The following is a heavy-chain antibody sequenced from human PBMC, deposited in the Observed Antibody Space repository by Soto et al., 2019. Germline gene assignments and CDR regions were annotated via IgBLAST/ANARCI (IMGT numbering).Heavy chain of an antibody. J-gene: IGHJ3*02. V-gene: IGHV3-43*01. CDR3: AKAYRTSGSYFAFDI. CDR1: GFTFDDYT. CDR2: ISWDGCST. Sequence: GGSLRLSCAASGFTFDDYTMHWVRQAPGKGLEWVSLISWDGCSTYYADSVKGRFTISRDNSKNSLYLQMNSLRTEDTALYYCAKAYRTSGSYFAFDIWGQGTMVTVSS. D-gene: IGHD1-26*01.